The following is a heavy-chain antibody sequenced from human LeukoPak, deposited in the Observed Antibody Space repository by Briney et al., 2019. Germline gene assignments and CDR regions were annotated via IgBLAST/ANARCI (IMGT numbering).Heavy chain of an antibody. CDR2: INHSGST. CDR3: ARATGLSRYGYYYGMDV. D-gene: IGHD1-14*01. Sequence: SETLSLTCAVYGGSFRGYYWSWIRQRPGKGLKWSGEINHSGSTNYNPSLKSRVTISVDTSKNQFSLKLSSVTAADTAVYYCARATGLSRYGYYYGMDVWGQGTTVTVSS. CDR1: GGSFRGYY. J-gene: IGHJ6*02. V-gene: IGHV4-34*01.